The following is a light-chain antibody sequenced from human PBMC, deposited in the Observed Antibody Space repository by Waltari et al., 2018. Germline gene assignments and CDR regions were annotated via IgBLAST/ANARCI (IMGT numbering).Light chain of an antibody. V-gene: IGLV3-19*01. CDR1: SLRTSY. CDR3: HSRKGSDNQVV. Sequence: SSELTQGPDVSVALGQTVKITCQGDSLRTSYASWYQVKPGQAPVLVLFGKGNRPSGIPDRISGYSSGTTSSLTITGAQAEDEADYYCHSRKGSDNQVVFGGGTKLTVL. J-gene: IGLJ3*02. CDR2: GKG.